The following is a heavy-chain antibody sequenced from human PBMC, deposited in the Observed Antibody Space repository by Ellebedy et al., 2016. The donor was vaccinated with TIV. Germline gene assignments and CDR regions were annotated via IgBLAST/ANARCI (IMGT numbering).Heavy chain of an antibody. CDR1: GYTFTSYG. J-gene: IGHJ6*02. CDR2: MNPNSGNT. D-gene: IGHD2-15*01. Sequence: ASVKVSCKASGYTFTSYGISWVRQAPGQGLEWMGWMNPNSGNTGYAQEFQGRVTITRNTSISTAYMELSSLRSEDTAVYYCARGGDIVVVVAAESYYYGLDVWGQGTTVTVSS. V-gene: IGHV1-8*03. CDR3: ARGGDIVVVVAAESYYYGLDV.